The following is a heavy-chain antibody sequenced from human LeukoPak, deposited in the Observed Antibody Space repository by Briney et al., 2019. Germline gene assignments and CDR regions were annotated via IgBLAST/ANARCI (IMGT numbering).Heavy chain of an antibody. CDR3: ARARARLLYYDLNNAPSTPVDY. Sequence: ASVKVSCKASGYTFTSYGISWVRQAPGQGLEWMGWISAYNGNTNYAQKLQGRVTMTTDTSTSTAYMELRSLRSDDTAVYYCARARARLLYYDLNNAPSTPVDYWGQGTLVTVSS. CDR2: ISAYNGNT. CDR1: GYTFTSYG. D-gene: IGHD3-22*01. J-gene: IGHJ4*02. V-gene: IGHV1-18*01.